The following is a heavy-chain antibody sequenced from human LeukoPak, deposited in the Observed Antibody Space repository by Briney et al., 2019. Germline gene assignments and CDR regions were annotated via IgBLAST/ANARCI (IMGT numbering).Heavy chain of an antibody. Sequence: ASVKVSCKASAYTFTSYGISWVRQAPGQGLEWMGWISAYNGNKNYAQKLQGRVTMTTDTSTSTAYMELRSLRSDDTAVYYCARGRYCSSTSCYTEFDYWGQGTLVTVSS. D-gene: IGHD2-2*02. CDR2: ISAYNGNK. CDR1: AYTFTSYG. CDR3: ARGRYCSSTSCYTEFDY. V-gene: IGHV1-18*01. J-gene: IGHJ4*02.